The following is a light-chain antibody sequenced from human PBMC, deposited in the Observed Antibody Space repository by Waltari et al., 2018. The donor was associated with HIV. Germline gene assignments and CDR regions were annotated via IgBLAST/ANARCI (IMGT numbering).Light chain of an antibody. J-gene: IGLJ3*02. CDR3: TSFTSSSAWV. V-gene: IGLV2-14*03. CDR1: SSDIGSYNY. CDR2: DVT. Sequence: QSALTQPASVSGSLGQSITFSCTGTSSDIGSYNYVSWYQQHPGKAPKIIIYDVTNRPSGVSKRFSGSKSGNTASLTISGLQAEDEADYYCTSFTSSSAWVFGGGTMLTVL.